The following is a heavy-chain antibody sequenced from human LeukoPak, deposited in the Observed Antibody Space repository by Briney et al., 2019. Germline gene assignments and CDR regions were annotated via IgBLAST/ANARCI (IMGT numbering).Heavy chain of an antibody. D-gene: IGHD6-19*01. CDR3: AKLDSSGWSRPFDY. V-gene: IGHV3-30*18. J-gene: IGHJ4*02. CDR2: MSHDGSNK. Sequence: PGGSLRLSCAASGFTFSSYAMHWVRQAPGKGLEWVAVMSHDGSNKYYGDSVKGRFTISRDNSKNTLYLQMNSLRAKDTAVYYCAKLDSSGWSRPFDYWGQGTLVTVSS. CDR1: GFTFSSYA.